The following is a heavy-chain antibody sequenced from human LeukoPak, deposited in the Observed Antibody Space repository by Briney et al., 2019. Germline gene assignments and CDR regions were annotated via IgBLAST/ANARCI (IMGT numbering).Heavy chain of an antibody. V-gene: IGHV3-23*01. CDR2: ISGSGGST. Sequence: PGGSLRLSCAASGFTFSSYAMSWVRQAPGKGLEWVSTISGSGGSTNHADSVKGRFIISRDTAKNSLYLQMNSLRAEDTAVYYCVRGMGGGVSNFDYWGQGTLVTVSS. CDR3: VRGMGGGVSNFDY. CDR1: GFTFSSYA. D-gene: IGHD3-16*01. J-gene: IGHJ4*02.